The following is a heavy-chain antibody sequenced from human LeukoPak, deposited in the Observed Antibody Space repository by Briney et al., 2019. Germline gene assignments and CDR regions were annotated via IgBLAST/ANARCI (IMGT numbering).Heavy chain of an antibody. CDR1: GYSFTSYW. CDR3: VRHHNYALDY. V-gene: IGHV5-51*01. CDR2: IFPGNSDT. Sequence: GESLKISCEGSGYSFTSYWIGWARQMPGKGLEWMAIIFPGNSDTRYSPSFEGQVTISVDKSISTAYLQWRGLKASDTAMYYCVRHHNYALDYWGQGTLVTVSS. J-gene: IGHJ4*02. D-gene: IGHD5-18*01.